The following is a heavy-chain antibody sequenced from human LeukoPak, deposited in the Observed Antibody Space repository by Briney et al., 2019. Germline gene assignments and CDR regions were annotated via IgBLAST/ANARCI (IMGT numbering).Heavy chain of an antibody. V-gene: IGHV4-30-4*08. CDR1: GGSISSGDYY. Sequence: SQTLSLTCTVSGGSISSGDYYWSWIRQPPGKGLEWIGYIYYSGSTSYNPSLKSRVTILVDTSKSQFSLKLSSVTAADTAVYYCARGGIYCSSTSCAFPMGGYWGQGTLVTVSS. D-gene: IGHD2-2*01. J-gene: IGHJ4*02. CDR2: IYYSGST. CDR3: ARGGIYCSSTSCAFPMGGY.